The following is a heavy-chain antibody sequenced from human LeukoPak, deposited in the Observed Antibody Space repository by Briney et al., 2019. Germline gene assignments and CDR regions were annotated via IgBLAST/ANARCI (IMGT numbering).Heavy chain of an antibody. V-gene: IGHV3-33*01. CDR2: IWSDGTNQ. J-gene: IGHJ4*02. CDR1: GFTFNHYG. D-gene: IGHD4-11*01. CDR3: ARDAQRGFDYSNSLEY. Sequence: GGSLRLSCAAAGFTFNHYGMHWVRQAPGKGLEWVAVIWSDGTNQDYADSVKGRFTISRDDSGNTVYLQMNSLRPEDTGVYYCARDAQRGFDYSNSLEYWGQGTPVTVST.